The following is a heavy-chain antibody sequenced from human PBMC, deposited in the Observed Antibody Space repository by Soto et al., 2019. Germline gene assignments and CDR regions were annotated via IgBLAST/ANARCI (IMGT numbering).Heavy chain of an antibody. Sequence: GGSLRLSCAASGFTFDDYTMRWVRQAPGKGLEWVSLISWDGGSTYYADSVKGRFTVSRDNSKNSLYLQMNSLRTEDTALYYCAKDIAGYGMDVWGQGTTVTVSS. CDR2: ISWDGGST. J-gene: IGHJ6*02. CDR1: GFTFDDYT. D-gene: IGHD3-10*01. V-gene: IGHV3-43*01. CDR3: AKDIAGYGMDV.